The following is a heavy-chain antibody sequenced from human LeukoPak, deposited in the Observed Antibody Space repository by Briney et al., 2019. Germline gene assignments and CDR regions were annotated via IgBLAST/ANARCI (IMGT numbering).Heavy chain of an antibody. D-gene: IGHD6-13*01. CDR3: ARDDSSSWPAWDWFDP. Sequence: GGSLRLSCATSGFTFSSYSMNWVRQAPGKGLEWVSSISSSSSYIYYADSVKGRFIISRDNAKNSLYLQMNSLRAEDTAVYYCARDDSSSWPAWDWFDPWGQGTLVTVSS. J-gene: IGHJ5*02. CDR1: GFTFSSYS. CDR2: ISSSSSYI. V-gene: IGHV3-21*01.